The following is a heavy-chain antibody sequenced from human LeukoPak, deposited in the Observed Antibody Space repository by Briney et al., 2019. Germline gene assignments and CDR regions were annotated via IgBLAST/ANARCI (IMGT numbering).Heavy chain of an antibody. Sequence: SETLSLTCTVSGGSINSGSYCWGWIRQPPGKGLEWIGTIYYSGSTYYNPSLKSRVTMSVDTSKNQFSLKVRSVTAADTAVYYCARREYSSSSNFDYWGQGTLVTVSS. CDR2: IYYSGST. D-gene: IGHD6-6*01. V-gene: IGHV4-39*01. CDR1: GGSINSGSYC. CDR3: ARREYSSSSNFDY. J-gene: IGHJ4*02.